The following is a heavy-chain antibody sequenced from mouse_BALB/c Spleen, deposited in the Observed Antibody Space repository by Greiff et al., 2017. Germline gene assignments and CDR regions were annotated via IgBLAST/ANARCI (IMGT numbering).Heavy chain of an antibody. V-gene: IGHV5-6-4*01. CDR2: ISSGGSYT. J-gene: IGHJ1*01. CDR3: TRDQTPRYFDV. CDR1: GFTFSSYT. Sequence: EVKLVESGGGLVKPGGSLKLSCAASGFTFSSYTMSWVRQTPEKRLEWVATISSGGSYTYYPDSVKGRFTISRDNAKNTLYLQMSSLKSEDTAMYYCTRDQTPRYFDVWGAGTTVTVSS.